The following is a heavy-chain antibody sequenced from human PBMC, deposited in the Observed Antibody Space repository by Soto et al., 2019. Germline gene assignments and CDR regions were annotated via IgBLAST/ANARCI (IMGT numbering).Heavy chain of an antibody. Sequence: PGGSLRLSCAASAFSFSNYWMTWVRQAPGKGLEWVANIKADGSEIIYVDSVKGRFTVSRDNAKNPLDLHMTSLRAEDTAMYFCARDSGECSGGICYNSLDFWGQGTMVTVSS. J-gene: IGHJ3*01. CDR2: IKADGSEI. CDR1: AFSFSNYW. D-gene: IGHD2-15*01. V-gene: IGHV3-7*01. CDR3: ARDSGECSGGICYNSLDF.